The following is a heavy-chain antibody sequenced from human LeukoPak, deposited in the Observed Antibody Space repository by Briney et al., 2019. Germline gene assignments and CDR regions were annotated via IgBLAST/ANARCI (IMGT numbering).Heavy chain of an antibody. Sequence: SETLSLTCTVSGGSIDSYYWSWTRQPPGKGLEWIGYIYYTGSTEYHPSLKSRVTIPLDTSKNQFSLKLTSVTAADTAVYYCARVYQSAEYYFDYWGQGNLVSVSS. J-gene: IGHJ4*02. V-gene: IGHV4-59*01. CDR2: IYYTGST. D-gene: IGHD2-2*01. CDR1: GGSIDSYY. CDR3: ARVYQSAEYYFDY.